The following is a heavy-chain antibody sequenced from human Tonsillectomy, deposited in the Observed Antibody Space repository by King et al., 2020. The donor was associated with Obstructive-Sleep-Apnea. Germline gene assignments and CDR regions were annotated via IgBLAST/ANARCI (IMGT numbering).Heavy chain of an antibody. CDR3: VATTGPAGGHYSYYGMDV. V-gene: IGHV3-64D*06. CDR1: GFTFNSYA. Sequence: VQLVESGGGLVQPGGSLRLSCSASGFTFNSYAMHWVRQAPGKGLEYVSAISSYGSSTYYADSVKGRFTISRDNSKNTLYLQMSSLRGEDTAVYYCVATTGPAGGHYSYYGMDVWGQGTTVTVSS. J-gene: IGHJ6*02. CDR2: ISSYGSST. D-gene: IGHD1-1*01.